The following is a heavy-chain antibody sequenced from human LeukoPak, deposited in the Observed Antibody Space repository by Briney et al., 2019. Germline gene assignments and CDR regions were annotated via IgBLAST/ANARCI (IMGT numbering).Heavy chain of an antibody. D-gene: IGHD3-22*01. CDR1: RFTFSSYS. V-gene: IGHV3-21*01. CDR2: ISSSSSYI. J-gene: IGHJ4*02. CDR3: ARDPDYYDSSGYFLFDY. Sequence: GGSLRLSCAPSRFTFSSYSRNCVRQAPRKGLEWVSCISSSSSYIYYPDSVKGRFTISRDNAKNSLYLQMNSLRAEDTAVYYCARDPDYYDSSGYFLFDYWGQGTLLTVSS.